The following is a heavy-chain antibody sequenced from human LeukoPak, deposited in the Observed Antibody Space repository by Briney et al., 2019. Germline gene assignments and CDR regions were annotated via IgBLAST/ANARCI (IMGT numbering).Heavy chain of an antibody. J-gene: IGHJ6*02. Sequence: PGGSLRLSCAASGFTFSNYWMHWVRQAPGEALMWVSRIKSDGSSTTYADSVKGRFTNSRDNAENTLYLQMNSLRAEDTAVYYCSRDSLSSCGGDCYSGLDVWGQGTTVTVSS. CDR3: SRDSLSSCGGDCYSGLDV. CDR1: GFTFSNYW. V-gene: IGHV3-74*01. D-gene: IGHD2-21*02. CDR2: IKSDGSST.